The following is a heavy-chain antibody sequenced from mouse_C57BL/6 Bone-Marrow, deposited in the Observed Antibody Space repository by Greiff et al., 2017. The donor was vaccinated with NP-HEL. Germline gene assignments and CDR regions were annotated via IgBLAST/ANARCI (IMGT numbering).Heavy chain of an antibody. CDR3: TTGGYYGFAWFAY. Sequence: EVQLQQSGAELVRPGASVKLSCTASGFNIKDDYMHWVKQRPEQGLEWIGWIDPENGDTEYASKFQGKATITADTSSNTAYLQLSSLTSEDTAVYYCTTGGYYGFAWFAYGGQGTLVTVSA. V-gene: IGHV14-4*01. J-gene: IGHJ3*01. CDR1: GFNIKDDY. CDR2: IDPENGDT. D-gene: IGHD1-1*01.